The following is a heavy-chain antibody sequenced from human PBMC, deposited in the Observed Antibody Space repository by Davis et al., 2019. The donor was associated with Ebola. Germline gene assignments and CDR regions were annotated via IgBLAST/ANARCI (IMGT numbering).Heavy chain of an antibody. J-gene: IGHJ4*02. D-gene: IGHD1-14*01. CDR2: IYPFNGAT. V-gene: IGHV1-2*06. CDR1: GYTFTDYY. Sequence: ASVKVSCKASGYTFTDYYLHWVRQAPGHGLEWMGRIYPFNGATNFADSFPGRVTMTTDTSITTAYMELSSLKSDDTAIYYCARPILPEVTHCGVDYWGQGTLVTVSS. CDR3: ARPILPEVTHCGVDY.